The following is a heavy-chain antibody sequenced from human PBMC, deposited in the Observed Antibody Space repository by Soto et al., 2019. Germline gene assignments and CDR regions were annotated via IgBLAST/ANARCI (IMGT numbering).Heavy chain of an antibody. CDR3: ARGGRRSPGMDV. CDR1: GGSISSGGYY. Sequence: QVQLQESGPGLVKPSQTLSLTCTVSGGSISSGGYYWSWIRQHPGKGLEWIGYIYYSGSTYYNPSIKSRVTISVDSSKNQFSMKLSSVTAADTAVYFCARGGRRSPGMDVWGQGTTVTVSS. CDR2: IYYSGST. D-gene: IGHD2-15*01. V-gene: IGHV4-31*03. J-gene: IGHJ6*02.